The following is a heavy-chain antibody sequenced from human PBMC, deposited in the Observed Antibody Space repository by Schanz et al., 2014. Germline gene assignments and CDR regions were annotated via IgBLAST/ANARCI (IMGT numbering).Heavy chain of an antibody. CDR1: GFTFSTYS. Sequence: VQLVESGGGLVQPGGSLRLSCAASGFTFSTYSMNWVRQAPGKGLVWVTYIRYDGINKYYADSVKGRFTVSRDNAKSTLFLQMDSLRPEDTAIYYCAKEWSPSFWGQGTLVTVSS. J-gene: IGHJ4*02. CDR3: AKEWSPSF. V-gene: IGHV3-30*02. CDR2: IRYDGINK. D-gene: IGHD1-26*01.